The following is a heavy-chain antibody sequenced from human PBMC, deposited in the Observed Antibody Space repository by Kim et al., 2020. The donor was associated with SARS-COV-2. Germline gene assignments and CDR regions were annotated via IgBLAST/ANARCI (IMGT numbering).Heavy chain of an antibody. J-gene: IGHJ4*02. D-gene: IGHD3-22*01. CDR2: ISYDGSNK. CDR3: AKDGYYYDSSGYYNPFDY. Sequence: GGSLRLSCAASGFTFSSYGMHWVRQAPGKGLEWVAVISYDGSNKYYADSVKGRFTISRDNSKNTLYLQMNSLRAEDTAVYYCAKDGYYYDSSGYYNPFDYWGQGTLVTVSS. V-gene: IGHV3-30*18. CDR1: GFTFSSYG.